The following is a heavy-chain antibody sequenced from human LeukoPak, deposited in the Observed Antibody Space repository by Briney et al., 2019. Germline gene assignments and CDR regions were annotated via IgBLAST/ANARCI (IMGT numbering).Heavy chain of an antibody. V-gene: IGHV3-7*01. CDR1: GFTFSSYW. CDR2: VKPDGSEK. Sequence: GGCLRLSCAASGFTFSSYWMTWVRQAPGKGLEWVAHVKPDGSEKSYVDSVKGRFTISRDNAQNSLYLQMNSLRAEDTAVYYCARDNVFDYWGQGTLVTVSS. CDR3: ARDNVFDY. J-gene: IGHJ4*02.